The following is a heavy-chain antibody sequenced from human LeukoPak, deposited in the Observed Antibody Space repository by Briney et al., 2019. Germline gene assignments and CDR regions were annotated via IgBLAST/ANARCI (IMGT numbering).Heavy chain of an antibody. CDR1: GFTFSIYS. CDR3: AREPTAMIL. J-gene: IGHJ4*02. Sequence: GGSLRLSCAASGFTFSIYSMTWVRQTPGKGLEWVSSISSSSTYIYYADSVKGRFTISRDNAKNYLYLQMNSLRAEDTAVYYCAREPTAMILWGQGTLVTVSS. CDR2: ISSSSTYI. D-gene: IGHD5-18*01. V-gene: IGHV3-21*01.